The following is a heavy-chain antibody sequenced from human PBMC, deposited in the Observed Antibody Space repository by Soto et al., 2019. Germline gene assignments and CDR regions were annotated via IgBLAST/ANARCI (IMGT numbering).Heavy chain of an antibody. CDR2: ISSSGTYI. CDR3: ARAGGVAARPQFYAGLDV. V-gene: IGHV3-21*02. D-gene: IGHD6-6*01. Sequence: EGQLVESGGGLVKPGGSLRLSCVGSGFVFGSSAMTWVRQAPGKGLEWVASISSSGTYIDYADSVKGRFTTSRDNANNLLFLQMTSLRGDDTAVYYCARAGGVAARPQFYAGLDVWGQGTTVSVSS. J-gene: IGHJ6*02. CDR1: GFVFGSSA.